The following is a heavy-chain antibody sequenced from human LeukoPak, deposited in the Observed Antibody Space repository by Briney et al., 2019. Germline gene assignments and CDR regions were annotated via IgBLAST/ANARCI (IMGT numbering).Heavy chain of an antibody. D-gene: IGHD3-22*01. CDR1: GGSISTGSYS. J-gene: IGHJ4*02. CDR3: ASEAYYYDSSGYYKY. Sequence: PSETLSLTCTVSGGSISTGSYSWNWIRQPAGKGLEWIGRLFTSGSTNYNPSLKSRVTMSVDTSKNQFSLKLSSVTAADTAVYYCASEAYYYDSSGYYKYWGQGTLVTVSS. V-gene: IGHV4-61*02. CDR2: LFTSGST.